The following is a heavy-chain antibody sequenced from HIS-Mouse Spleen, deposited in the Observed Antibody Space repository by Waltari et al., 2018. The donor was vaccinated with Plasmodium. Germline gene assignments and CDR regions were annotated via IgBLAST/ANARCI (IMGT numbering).Heavy chain of an antibody. J-gene: IGHJ6*02. V-gene: IGHV3-30*04. Sequence: QVQLVASGGGVVQPGSSVRLSCEASGSTFSSYAMHWVRQAPGKGLEWVAVISYDGSNKYYADAVKGRFTISRDNSKNTLYLQMNSLRAEDTAVYYCARLYYDFWSGYYPYGMDVWGQGTTVTVSS. CDR2: ISYDGSNK. D-gene: IGHD3-3*01. CDR3: ARLYYDFWSGYYPYGMDV. CDR1: GSTFSSYA.